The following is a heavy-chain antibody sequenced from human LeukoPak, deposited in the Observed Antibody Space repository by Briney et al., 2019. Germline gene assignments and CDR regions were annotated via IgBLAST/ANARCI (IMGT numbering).Heavy chain of an antibody. CDR1: GFTFDDYG. CDR3: ARDLPLRPEHKNYYYYYMDV. D-gene: IGHD1/OR15-1a*01. CDR2: INWKGGST. Sequence: GGSLRLSCVASGFTFDDYGMSWVRQAPGKGLEWVSGINWKGGSTGYADSVKGRFTISRDNAKNSLYLQMNSLRAEDTAVYYCARDLPLRPEHKNYYYYYMDVWGKGTTVTISS. J-gene: IGHJ6*03. V-gene: IGHV3-20*04.